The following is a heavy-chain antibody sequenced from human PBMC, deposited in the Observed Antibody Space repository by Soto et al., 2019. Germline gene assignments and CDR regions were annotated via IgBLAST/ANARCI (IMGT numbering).Heavy chain of an antibody. J-gene: IGHJ6*02. CDR3: ATPPTEGYSSSSRDYCYYYGMDV. D-gene: IGHD6-13*01. Sequence: GGSLRLSCAASGFTFSSYAMHWVRQAPGKGLEWVAVISYDGSNKYYADSVKGRFTISRDNSKNTLYLQMNSLRAEDTAVYYCATPPTEGYSSSSRDYCYYYGMDVWGQGTTVTVSS. CDR2: ISYDGSNK. CDR1: GFTFSSYA. V-gene: IGHV3-30-3*01.